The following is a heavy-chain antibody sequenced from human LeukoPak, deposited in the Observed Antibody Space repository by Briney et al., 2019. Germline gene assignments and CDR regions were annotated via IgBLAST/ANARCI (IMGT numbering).Heavy chain of an antibody. J-gene: IGHJ6*02. D-gene: IGHD2-2*01. Sequence: SETLSLTCTVSGGSISSSSYYWGWIRQPPGKGLEWIGSIYYSGSTYYNPSLKSRVTISVDTSKNQFSLKLSSVTAADTAVYYCARQDCSSTSCYYEYYYYYGMDVWGQGTTVTVSS. CDR3: ARQDCSSTSCYYEYYYYYGMDV. CDR2: IYYSGST. V-gene: IGHV4-39*01. CDR1: GGSISSSSYY.